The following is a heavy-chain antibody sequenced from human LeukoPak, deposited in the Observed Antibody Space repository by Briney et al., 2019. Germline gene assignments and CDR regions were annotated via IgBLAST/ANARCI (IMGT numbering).Heavy chain of an antibody. D-gene: IGHD2-15*01. J-gene: IGHJ4*02. CDR1: GYTFTSYG. Sequence: ASVKVSCKASGYTFTSYGISWVRQAPGQGLEWVGWISAYNGNTNNAQKLQGRVTMTTDTSTSTAYMELRSLRSDDTAVYYCARVGAYCSGGSCYLDYWGQGTLVTVSS. CDR2: ISAYNGNT. CDR3: ARVGAYCSGGSCYLDY. V-gene: IGHV1-18*01.